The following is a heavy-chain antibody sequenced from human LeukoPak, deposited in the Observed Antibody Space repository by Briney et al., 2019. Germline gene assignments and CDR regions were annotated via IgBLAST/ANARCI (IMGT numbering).Heavy chain of an antibody. CDR1: GFTFDDYS. J-gene: IGHJ4*02. CDR2: ISWNSGSA. D-gene: IGHD5-12*01. CDR3: AKDRTYSAYAALDY. V-gene: IGHV3-9*01. Sequence: GRSLRLSCAASGFTFDDYSMHWVRQAPGKGLEWVSGISWNSGSAGYADSVKGRFTISRDSAKNSLYLQMNSLSTEDTALYYCAKDRTYSAYAALDYWGQGTLATVSS.